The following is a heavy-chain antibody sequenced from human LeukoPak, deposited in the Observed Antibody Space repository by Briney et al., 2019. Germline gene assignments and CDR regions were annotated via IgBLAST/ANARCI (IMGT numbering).Heavy chain of an antibody. CDR3: ARGGVSAAGTYARKDNWFDP. J-gene: IGHJ5*02. V-gene: IGHV4-34*01. D-gene: IGHD6-13*01. CDR2: INHSGST. CDR1: GGSFSGYY. Sequence: PSETLSLTCAVYGGSFSGYYWSWIRQPPGKGLEWIGEINHSGSTNYNPSLKSRVTISVDTSKNQFSLKLSSVTAADTAVYYCARGGVSAAGTYARKDNWFDPWGQGTLVTSSS.